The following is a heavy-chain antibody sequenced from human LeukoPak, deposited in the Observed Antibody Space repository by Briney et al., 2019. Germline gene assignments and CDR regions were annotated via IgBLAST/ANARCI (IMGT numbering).Heavy chain of an antibody. D-gene: IGHD3-10*01. Sequence: GGSLRLSCAASGFTVSSYATHWVRQPIGKGLEWVSALGIAGDTFYPGSVKGRFTISRENARNSLYLQMNSLRAEDTAVYYCARDWFGELIWGQGTLVTVSS. CDR2: LGIAGDT. J-gene: IGHJ4*02. CDR1: GFTVSSYA. CDR3: ARDWFGELI. V-gene: IGHV3-13*01.